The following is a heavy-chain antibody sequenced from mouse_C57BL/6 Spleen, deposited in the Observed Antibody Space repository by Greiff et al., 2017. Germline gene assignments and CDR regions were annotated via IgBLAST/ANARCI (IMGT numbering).Heavy chain of an antibody. CDR1: GYTFTSYG. J-gene: IGHJ1*03. CDR2: IYPRSGNT. D-gene: IGHD1-1*01. V-gene: IGHV1-81*01. Sequence: VKLVESGAELARPGASVKLSCKASGYTFTSYGISWVKQRTGQGLEWIGEIYPRSGNTYYNEKFKDKATLPADKSSSTAYMELRSLTSEDSAVYFCAKVPITTVVAPYWYFDVWGTGTTVTVSS. CDR3: AKVPITTVVAPYWYFDV.